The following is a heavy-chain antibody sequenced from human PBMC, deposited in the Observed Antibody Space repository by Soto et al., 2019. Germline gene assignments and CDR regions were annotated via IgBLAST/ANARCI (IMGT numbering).Heavy chain of an antibody. CDR2: IYHSGST. CDR1: GGSISSSNW. CDR3: ARDRRWSSNYHYYYYGIDV. Sequence: QVQLQESGPGLVKPSGTLSLTCAVSGGSISSSNWWSWVRQPPGKGLEWIGEIYHSGSTNYNPSLKSRDTISVDKSKNQFSLKLSSVTAADTAVYYCARDRRWSSNYHYYYYGIDVWGQGTTVTVSS. V-gene: IGHV4-4*02. J-gene: IGHJ6*02. D-gene: IGHD4-4*01.